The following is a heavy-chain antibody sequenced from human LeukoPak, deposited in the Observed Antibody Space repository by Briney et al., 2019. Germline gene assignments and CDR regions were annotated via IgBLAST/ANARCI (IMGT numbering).Heavy chain of an antibody. Sequence: GGSLRLSCAASGFTFSSYAMSWVRQAPGKGLEWVSAISGSGGSTYYADSVKGWFTISRDNSKNTLYLQMNSLRAEDTAVYYCAKDSAGSTYYDFWSGYYGYDYWGQGTLVTVSS. D-gene: IGHD3-3*01. CDR3: AKDSAGSTYYDFWSGYYGYDY. V-gene: IGHV3-23*01. CDR1: GFTFSSYA. CDR2: ISGSGGST. J-gene: IGHJ4*02.